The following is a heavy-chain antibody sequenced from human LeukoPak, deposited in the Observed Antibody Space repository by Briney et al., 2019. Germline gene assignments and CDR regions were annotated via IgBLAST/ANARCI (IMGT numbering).Heavy chain of an antibody. CDR1: GFTFSRYA. V-gene: IGHV3-30-3*01. J-gene: IGHJ3*01. D-gene: IGHD2-15*01. CDR2: ISYDGSNK. Sequence: PGGSLRLSCAASGFTFSRYAMHWVRQAPGKGLEWVAVISYDGSNKYYADSVKGRFTISRDNSKNTLYLQMNSLRAEDTAVYYCARLTGYCSGGSCYSDAFDVWGQGTMVTVSS. CDR3: ARLTGYCSGGSCYSDAFDV.